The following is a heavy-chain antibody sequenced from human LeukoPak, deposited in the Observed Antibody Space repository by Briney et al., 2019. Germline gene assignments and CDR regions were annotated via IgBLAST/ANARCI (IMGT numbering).Heavy chain of an antibody. V-gene: IGHV1-24*01. CDR2: FDPEDGET. D-gene: IGHD3-22*01. J-gene: IGHJ6*02. CDR1: GYTLTELS. CDR3: ARCNYYDSSGYTSYYYHYGMDV. Sequence: ASVKVSCKVSGYTLTELSMHWVRQAPGKGLEWMGGFDPEDGETIYAQKFQGRVTMTEDTSTDTAYMELSSLRSEDTAVYYCARCNYYDSSGYTSYYYHYGMDVWGQGTTVTVSS.